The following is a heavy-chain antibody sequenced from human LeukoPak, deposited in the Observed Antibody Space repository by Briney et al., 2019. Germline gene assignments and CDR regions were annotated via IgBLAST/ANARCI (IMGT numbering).Heavy chain of an antibody. CDR1: GFTVSSNY. J-gene: IGHJ4*02. CDR2: IYSGGNT. Sequence: GGSLRLSCAASGFTVSSNYMSWVRQAPGKGLEWVSLIYSGGNTYYADSVKGRFTISSKNSKNTLYLQMNGPRAEYTAIYYCAREADYVGPFDYWGQGTLVTVSS. CDR3: AREADYVGPFDY. V-gene: IGHV3-53*01. D-gene: IGHD3-10*02.